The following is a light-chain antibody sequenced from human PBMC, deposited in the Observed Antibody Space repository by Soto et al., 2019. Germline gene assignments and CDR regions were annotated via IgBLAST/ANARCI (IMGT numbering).Light chain of an antibody. CDR2: EVS. CDR3: SSYTSSSTAWV. V-gene: IGLV2-14*01. Sequence: QSALTQPASVSGSPGQSITISCTGTSSDVCGYNYVSWYQQHPGKAPKLMIYEVSNRPSGVSNRFSGSKSGNTASLTISGLQAEDEADYYCSSYTSSSTAWVFGGGTQLTVL. CDR1: SSDVCGYNY. J-gene: IGLJ3*02.